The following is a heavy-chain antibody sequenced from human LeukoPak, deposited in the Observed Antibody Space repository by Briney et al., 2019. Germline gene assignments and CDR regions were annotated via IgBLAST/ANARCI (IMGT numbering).Heavy chain of an antibody. J-gene: IGHJ4*02. CDR2: ISGSGGST. V-gene: IGHV3-23*01. Sequence: PGGSLRLSCAASGFTFSSYAMSWVRQAPGKGLEWVSAISGSGGSTYYADSVKGRFTISRDNSKNTLYLQMNSLRAEDTAVYYCAKDVVYYYDSSGNTDYWGQGTLVTVSS. D-gene: IGHD3-22*01. CDR1: GFTFSSYA. CDR3: AKDVVYYYDSSGNTDY.